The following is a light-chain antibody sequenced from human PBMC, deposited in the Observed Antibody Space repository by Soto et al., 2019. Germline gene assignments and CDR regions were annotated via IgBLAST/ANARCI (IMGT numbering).Light chain of an antibody. CDR1: SSDIGGYNY. Sequence: QSVLTQPASMSGSPGQSITISCTGTSSDIGGYNYISWYQQLPGKAPKFIIYDVRKRPSGVSNRFSGSRSGNTASLTISGIQAEDEAYYYCRSYTSSSTVIFGGGTKLTVL. CDR2: DVR. CDR3: RSYTSSSTVI. J-gene: IGLJ2*01. V-gene: IGLV2-14*01.